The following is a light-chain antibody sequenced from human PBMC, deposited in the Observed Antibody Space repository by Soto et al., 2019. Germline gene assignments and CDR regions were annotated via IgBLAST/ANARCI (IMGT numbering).Light chain of an antibody. Sequence: DIQMTQSPSSVSASVGDTVTITSRASQAVSTWLAWYQQKPGGAPKLLIYAASSLQSGVPSRFSGSGSGTDFTLTIRSLQPEDFATYYCQQGASFPRTFGGGTKVEIK. V-gene: IGKV1-12*01. CDR2: AAS. CDR1: QAVSTW. CDR3: QQGASFPRT. J-gene: IGKJ4*01.